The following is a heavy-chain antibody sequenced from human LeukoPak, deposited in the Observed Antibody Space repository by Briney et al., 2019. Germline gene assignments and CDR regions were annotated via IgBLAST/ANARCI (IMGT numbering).Heavy chain of an antibody. CDR3: ARELDVSEGNPTGYDAFDI. J-gene: IGHJ3*02. D-gene: IGHD1-1*01. CDR1: GGSISSGGYY. V-gene: IGHV4-31*03. CDR2: IYYSGST. Sequence: SETLSLTCTVSGGSISSGGYYWSWIRQHPGKGLEWIGYIYYSGSTYYNPSLKSRVTISVDTSKNQFSLKLSSVTAADTAVYYCARELDVSEGNPTGYDAFDIWGQGTMVTVSS.